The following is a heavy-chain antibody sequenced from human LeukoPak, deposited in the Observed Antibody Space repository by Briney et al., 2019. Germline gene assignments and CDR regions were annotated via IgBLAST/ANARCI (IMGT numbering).Heavy chain of an antibody. Sequence: SETLSLTCTVSGGSISSSSYYWGWIRQPPGTGLEWIGSIYYSGSTYYNPSLKSRVTISVDTSKNQFSLKLSSVTAADTAVYYCAREGSGYSYGYVVYWGQGTLVTVSS. J-gene: IGHJ4*02. D-gene: IGHD5-18*01. V-gene: IGHV4-39*07. CDR3: AREGSGYSYGYVVY. CDR1: GGSISSSSYY. CDR2: IYYSGST.